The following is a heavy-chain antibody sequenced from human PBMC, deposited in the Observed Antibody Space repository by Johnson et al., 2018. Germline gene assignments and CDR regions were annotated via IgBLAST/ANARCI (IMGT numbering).Heavy chain of an antibody. CDR2: IGTAGDT. J-gene: IGHJ6*02. CDR3: ARDAPYYDGMDV. CDR1: GFTFSSYD. Sequence: VQLVQSGGGLVKPGGSLRLSCAASGFTFSSYDMHWVRQATGKGLEWVSAIGTAGDTYYPGSVKGRFTISRENAKNSLYLQMNSLRAGDTAVYYCARDAPYYDGMDVWGQGTTVTVAS. V-gene: IGHV3-13*01.